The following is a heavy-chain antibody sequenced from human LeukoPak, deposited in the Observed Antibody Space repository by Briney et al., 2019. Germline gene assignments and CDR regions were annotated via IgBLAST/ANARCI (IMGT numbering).Heavy chain of an antibody. V-gene: IGHV1-69*01. Sequence: ASVKVSCKASGGTFSSYAISWVRQAPGQGLEWMGGIIPIFGTANYAQKFQGRVTITADESTSTAYMELSSLRSKDTAVYYCARVLSGTEIDYWGQGTLVTVSS. CDR1: GGTFSSYA. J-gene: IGHJ4*02. CDR2: IIPIFGTA. D-gene: IGHD1-1*01. CDR3: ARVLSGTEIDY.